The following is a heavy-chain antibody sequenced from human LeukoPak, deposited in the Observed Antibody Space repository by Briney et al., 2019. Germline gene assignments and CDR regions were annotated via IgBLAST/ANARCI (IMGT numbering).Heavy chain of an antibody. J-gene: IGHJ3*01. D-gene: IGHD2-8*01. CDR1: GFNFRSYG. V-gene: IGHV3-30*02. CDR2: IRSDGKYK. CDR3: ATEGVSSGAFAF. Sequence: GGSLRLSCAASGFNFRSYGMHWVRQTPGKGLEWLAYIRSDGKYKPYADSVKGRFTISRDNSKNTMYLQMNSLRVDDTAVYYCATEGVSSGAFAFWGQGTKVAVSS.